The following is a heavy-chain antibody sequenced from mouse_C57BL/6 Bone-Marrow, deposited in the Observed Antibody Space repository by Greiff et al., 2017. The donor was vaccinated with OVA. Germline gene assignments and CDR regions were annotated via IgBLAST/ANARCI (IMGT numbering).Heavy chain of an antibody. D-gene: IGHD1-1*01. V-gene: IGHV2-2*01. Sequence: VKLQESGPGLVQPSQSLSITCTVSGFSLTSYGVHWVRQSPGKGLEWLGVLWSGGSTDYNAAFISRLSISKDNSKSQVFFKMNSLQADDTAIYYCATYYYGSSPHWYFDVWGTGTTVTVSS. CDR2: LWSGGST. CDR3: ATYYYGSSPHWYFDV. CDR1: GFSLTSYG. J-gene: IGHJ1*03.